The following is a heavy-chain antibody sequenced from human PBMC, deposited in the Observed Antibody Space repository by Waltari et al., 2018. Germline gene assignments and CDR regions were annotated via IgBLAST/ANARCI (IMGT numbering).Heavy chain of an antibody. CDR2: ISGSGGST. Sequence: EVQLLESGGGLVQPGGSLRLPCAASGFTFSSYAMSWVRQAPGKGLEWVSAISGSGGSTYSAYSVKGRFTISEDNSKNTLYLQMNSLRAEDTAVYCCAESPPSPVPTDSYDYWGQGTLVTVSS. CDR3: AESPPSPVPTDSYDY. V-gene: IGHV3-23*01. D-gene: IGHD2-2*01. J-gene: IGHJ4*02. CDR1: GFTFSSYA.